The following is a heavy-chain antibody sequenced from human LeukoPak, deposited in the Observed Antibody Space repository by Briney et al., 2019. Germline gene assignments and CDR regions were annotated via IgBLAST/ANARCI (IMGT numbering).Heavy chain of an antibody. V-gene: IGHV4-59*01. D-gene: IGHD6-19*01. CDR2: IYDSGNT. CDR1: GGSISSWY. J-gene: IGHJ4*02. CDR3: ARETKLMGYSSGLGFNY. Sequence: SETLSLTCTVSGGSISSWYWSWIRQPPGRGLEWIGYIYDSGNTNYNPSLKTRVTISVDTSKNQLSLNLSSVTAADTAVYYCARETKLMGYSSGLGFNYWGQGTLVTVSS.